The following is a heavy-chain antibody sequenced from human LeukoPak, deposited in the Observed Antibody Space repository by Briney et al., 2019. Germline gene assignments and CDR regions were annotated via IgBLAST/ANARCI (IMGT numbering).Heavy chain of an antibody. Sequence: GESLKISCKGSGYSFTSYWIGWVRQMPGKGLEWMGIIYPGDSDTRYSPSFQGQVTISADKSISTAYLQWSSLKASDTAMYYSARHSPPADYSNPYYYYYMDVWGKGTTVTVSS. CDR2: IYPGDSDT. V-gene: IGHV5-51*01. CDR1: GYSFTSYW. CDR3: ARHSPPADYSNPYYYYYMDV. D-gene: IGHD4-11*01. J-gene: IGHJ6*03.